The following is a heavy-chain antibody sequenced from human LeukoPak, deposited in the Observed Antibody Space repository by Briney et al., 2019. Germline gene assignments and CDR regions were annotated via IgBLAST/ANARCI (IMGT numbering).Heavy chain of an antibody. D-gene: IGHD3-22*01. Sequence: GGSLRLSCAASGFTFETYSMTWVRQAPGKGLEWVSSISSGSSYLYYADSVKGRFTISRDNAKNSLYLQMNSLRAEDTAVYYCAKGRHDSSGYYSFDYWGQGTLVTVSS. CDR2: ISSGSSYL. J-gene: IGHJ4*02. CDR1: GFTFETYS. V-gene: IGHV3-21*04. CDR3: AKGRHDSSGYYSFDY.